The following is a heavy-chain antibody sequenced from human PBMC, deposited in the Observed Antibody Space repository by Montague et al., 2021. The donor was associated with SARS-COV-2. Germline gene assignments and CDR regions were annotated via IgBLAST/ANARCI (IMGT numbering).Heavy chain of an antibody. J-gene: IGHJ3*02. V-gene: IGHV4-38-2*02. CDR1: GYSISTGYY. D-gene: IGHD6-19*01. CDR3: AKVAGSHDTFDI. Sequence: SETLSLTCTVSGYSISTGYYWGWIRQPPGKGLEGIGTIYLSGSTYFNPSLKSRVTISVDTSKNQFSLNLSSVTAADTAVYYCAKVAGSHDTFDIWGRGTMVTVSS. CDR2: IYLSGST.